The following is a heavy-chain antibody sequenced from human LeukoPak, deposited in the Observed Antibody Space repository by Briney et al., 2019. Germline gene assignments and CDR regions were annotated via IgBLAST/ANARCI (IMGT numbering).Heavy chain of an antibody. CDR2: IYTSGST. CDR3: AREGGPYRPLDY. V-gene: IGHV4-4*07. Sequence: SETLSLTCTVSGGSISSYYWSWIRQPAGKGLEWIGRIYTSGSTNYNPSLKSRVTMSVDTSKNQFSLRFISVTAADTAVYYCAREGGPYRPLDYSGQGTLVTVAS. J-gene: IGHJ4*02. CDR1: GGSISSYY.